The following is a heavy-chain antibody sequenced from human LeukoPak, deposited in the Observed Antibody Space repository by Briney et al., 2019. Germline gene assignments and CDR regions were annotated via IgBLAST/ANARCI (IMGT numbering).Heavy chain of an antibody. V-gene: IGHV5-51*01. J-gene: IGHJ5*02. Sequence: GESLQISFQGSGYRFNSYWIGWVRPMPGKGLEWMGIIYPGDSDTRYSPSFQGQVTISADKSISTAYLQWSSLKASDTAMYYCARHSGQSLSMVRGVNWFDPWGQGTLVTVSS. CDR3: ARHSGQSLSMVRGVNWFDP. CDR2: IYPGDSDT. CDR1: GYRFNSYW. D-gene: IGHD3-10*01.